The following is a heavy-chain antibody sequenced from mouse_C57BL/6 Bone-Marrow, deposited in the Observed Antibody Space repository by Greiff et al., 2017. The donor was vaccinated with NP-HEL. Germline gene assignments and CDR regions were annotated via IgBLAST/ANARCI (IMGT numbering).Heavy chain of an antibody. CDR3: ARGGTRCAY. CDR1: GYTFPDYY. CDR2: INPYNGGT. J-gene: IGHJ3*01. Sequence: VQLQQSGPVLVKPGASVKMSCKASGYTFPDYYMNWVKQSHGKSLEWIGVINPYNGGTSYNQKFKGKATLTVDKSSSTAYMELNSLTSEDSAVYYCARGGTRCAYWGQGTLVTVSA. V-gene: IGHV1-19*01. D-gene: IGHD3-3*01.